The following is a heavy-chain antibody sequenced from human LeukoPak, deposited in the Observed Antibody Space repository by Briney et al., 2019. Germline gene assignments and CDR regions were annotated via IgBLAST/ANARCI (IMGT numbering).Heavy chain of an antibody. D-gene: IGHD2-15*01. CDR3: AKVLSVHVVVYSSIDY. J-gene: IGHJ4*02. CDR1: GFMFSNYA. CDR2: VSNSGRNT. Sequence: GGSLRLSCAASGFMFSNYAISWVRQAPGKGLEWVSAVSNSGRNTYYADSVKGRFTISRDNSKNTLYLQMNSLRAEDTAVYFCAKVLSVHVVVYSSIDYWGQGTLVTVSS. V-gene: IGHV3-23*01.